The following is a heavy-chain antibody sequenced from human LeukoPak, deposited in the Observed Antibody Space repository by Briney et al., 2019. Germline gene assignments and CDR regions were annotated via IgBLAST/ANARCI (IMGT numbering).Heavy chain of an antibody. CDR3: ARSGYYSRFDY. CDR2: INPNSGDT. CDR1: GYTFIGYY. J-gene: IGHJ4*02. Sequence: ASVKVSCKASGYTFIGYYMHWVRQAPGQGLEWMGWINPNSGDTKYAQKFQGRVTMTRDTSISTAYMELSRLRSDDTAVYYCARSGYYSRFDYWGQGTLVTVSS. D-gene: IGHD3-22*01. V-gene: IGHV1-2*02.